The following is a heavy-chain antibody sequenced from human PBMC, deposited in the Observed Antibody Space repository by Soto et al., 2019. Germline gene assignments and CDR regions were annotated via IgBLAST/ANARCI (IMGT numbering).Heavy chain of an antibody. CDR3: SLVLIIPPPANSFDP. Sequence: AAVKVCCEDCGYSITSNGISWVRQAPGQENEKMGWISAYNGNTNYAQKLQGRVTMTTDTSTSTAYMELRSLRSDDTAVYYCSLVLIIPPPANSFDPPCQGTLVTLSS. J-gene: IGHJ5*02. CDR1: GYSITSNG. D-gene: IGHD3-16*01. V-gene: IGHV1-18*04. CDR2: ISAYNGNT.